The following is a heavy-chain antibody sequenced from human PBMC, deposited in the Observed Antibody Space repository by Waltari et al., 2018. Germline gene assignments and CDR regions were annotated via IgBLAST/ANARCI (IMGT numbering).Heavy chain of an antibody. Sequence: EVQLVESGGGLVQPGGSLRLACAASGFTFSSYAMSWVRQAPGKGLEWVSAISVSGGSTYYADSLKGRFTISRDNSKNTLYLQMNSLRAEDTAVYYCAKDLFPSYQLPVYYYYGMDVWGQGTTVTVSS. V-gene: IGHV3-23*04. CDR2: ISVSGGST. CDR3: AKDLFPSYQLPVYYYYGMDV. CDR1: GFTFSSYA. J-gene: IGHJ6*02. D-gene: IGHD2-2*01.